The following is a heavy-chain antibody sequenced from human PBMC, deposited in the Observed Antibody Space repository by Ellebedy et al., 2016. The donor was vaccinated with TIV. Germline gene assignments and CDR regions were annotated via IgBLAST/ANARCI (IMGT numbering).Heavy chain of an antibody. V-gene: IGHV3-7*03. J-gene: IGHJ5*02. D-gene: IGHD3/OR15-3a*01. CDR1: GFTFSDYW. CDR3: ARGTWTRGS. CDR2: IKKDGSEK. Sequence: PGGSLRLSCAASGFTFSDYWMSWVRQAPGKGLEWVANIKKDGSEKYYVDSVKGRFTISRDNAKNSLYLQMNSLRAEDTAVDYCARGTWTRGSWGQGTLVTVSS.